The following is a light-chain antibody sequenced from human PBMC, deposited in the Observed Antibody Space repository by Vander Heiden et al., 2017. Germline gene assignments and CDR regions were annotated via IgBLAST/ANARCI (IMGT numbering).Light chain of an antibody. V-gene: IGLV7-46*01. CDR3: LLAESGAWV. CDR2: DTS. Sequence: QAVAPQEPPLPASPGGTCTLTWGSSTGAVTSGHYPYWFQQKPGQAPRTLIDDTSNEHSGTRARFSGSLLGGKAALNLSGAEPEGEAEYYCLLAESGAWVFGGGTKLTVL. CDR1: TGAVTSGHY. J-gene: IGLJ3*02.